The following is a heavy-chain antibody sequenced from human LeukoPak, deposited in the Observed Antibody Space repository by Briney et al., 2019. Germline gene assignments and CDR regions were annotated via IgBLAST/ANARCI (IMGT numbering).Heavy chain of an antibody. J-gene: IGHJ3*02. CDR3: ARDAYDILTGGAFDI. D-gene: IGHD3-9*01. V-gene: IGHV3-11*01. CDR2: ISSSGSTI. Sequence: PGGSLRLSCAASGFTFGDYYMSWTRQAPGKGLEWVSYISSSGSTIYYADSVKGRFTISRDNAKNPLYLQMNSLRAEDTAVYYCARDAYDILTGGAFDIWGQGTMVTVSS. CDR1: GFTFGDYY.